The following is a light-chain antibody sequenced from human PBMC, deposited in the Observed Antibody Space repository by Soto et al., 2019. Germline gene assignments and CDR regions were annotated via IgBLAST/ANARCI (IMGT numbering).Light chain of an antibody. CDR3: QQYDSWPPSYA. J-gene: IGKJ2*01. V-gene: IGKV3-15*01. Sequence: EIVMTQSPATLSVSLGDRATLSCRASQSVGSYLAWYQQKPGQAPRLLIYGASTRATGSPDRFSGSGSETDFTLSSSSLQSEDFAVYYCQQYDSWPPSYAFGQGTKLEIK. CDR1: QSVGSY. CDR2: GAS.